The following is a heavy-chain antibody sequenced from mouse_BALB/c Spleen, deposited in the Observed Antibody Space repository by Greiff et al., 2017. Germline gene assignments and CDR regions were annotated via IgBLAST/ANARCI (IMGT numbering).Heavy chain of an antibody. J-gene: IGHJ2*01. V-gene: IGHV1-5*01. CDR3: TRCEYYGSPIGY. CDR2: IYPGNSDT. Sequence: EVKVIESGTVLARPGASVKMSCKASGYTFTSYWMHWVKQRPGQGLEWIGAIYPGNSDTSYNQKFKGKAKLTAVTSTSTAYMELSSLTNEDSAVYYCTRCEYYGSPIGYWGQGTTLTVSS. D-gene: IGHD1-1*01. CDR1: GYTFTSYW.